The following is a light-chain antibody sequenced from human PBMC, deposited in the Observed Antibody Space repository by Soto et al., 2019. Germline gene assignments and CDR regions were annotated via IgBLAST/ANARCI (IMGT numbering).Light chain of an antibody. CDR2: AAS. CDR3: QQSYSTLWT. Sequence: IQMTQSPSSLSASVGDRVTITCRASQSISSYLNWYQQKPGKAPKLLIYAASSLQSGVPSRFGGSGSGTDFTLTISSLQPEDFATYYCQQSYSTLWTFGQGTKVDIK. CDR1: QSISSY. V-gene: IGKV1-39*01. J-gene: IGKJ1*01.